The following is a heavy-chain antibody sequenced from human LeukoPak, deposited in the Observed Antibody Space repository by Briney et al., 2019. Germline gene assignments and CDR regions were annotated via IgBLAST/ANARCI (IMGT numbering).Heavy chain of an antibody. CDR2: IIPIFGTA. V-gene: IGHV1-69*01. J-gene: IGHJ5*02. Sequence: SLKVSCKASGGTFSSYAISWVRQAPGQGLEWMGGIIPIFGTANYAQKFQGRVTITADESTSTAYMELGSLRSEDTAVYYCARDRTRNNWNYDWFDPWGQGTLVTVSS. CDR1: GGTFSSYA. D-gene: IGHD1-7*01. CDR3: ARDRTRNNWNYDWFDP.